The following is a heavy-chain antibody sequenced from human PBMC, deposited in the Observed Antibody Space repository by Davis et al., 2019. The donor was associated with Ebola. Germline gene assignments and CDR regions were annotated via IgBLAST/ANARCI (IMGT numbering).Heavy chain of an antibody. CDR3: ARDVGIVGTTDLFDY. Sequence: GGSLRLSCAASGFIFSSYVMSWVRQAPGKGLEWVSTLGLGADTYYADSVKGRFTISRDNFKNTLYLQMNGLRAEDTALYYCARDVGIVGTTDLFDYWGQGTLVTVSS. D-gene: IGHD1-26*01. CDR1: GFIFSSYV. V-gene: IGHV3-23*01. J-gene: IGHJ4*02. CDR2: LGLGADT.